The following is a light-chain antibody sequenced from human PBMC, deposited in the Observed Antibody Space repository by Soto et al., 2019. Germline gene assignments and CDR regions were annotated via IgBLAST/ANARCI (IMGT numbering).Light chain of an antibody. CDR3: QQYSSYWT. V-gene: IGKV1-5*01. J-gene: IGKJ1*01. CDR1: QSISRW. Sequence: DIQMTHSRSTLSASVEDTITITSRASQSISRWLAWYQQKPGKAPNLLIYDVSSLESGVPSRFSGSGSGTEFTLSISSLQPDDFATYYCQQYSSYWTCGQGTKVDIK. CDR2: DVS.